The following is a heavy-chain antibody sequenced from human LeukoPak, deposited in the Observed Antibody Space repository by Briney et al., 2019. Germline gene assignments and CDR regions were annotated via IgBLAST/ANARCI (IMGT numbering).Heavy chain of an antibody. CDR2: INHSGST. D-gene: IGHD2-2*01. Sequence: PSETLSLTCAVYGGSLSGYYWSWIRQPPGKGLEWIGEINHSGSTNYNPSLKSRVTISVDTSKNQFSLKLSSVTAADTAVYYCARGRQYQLLWARGTAFDIWGQGTMVTVSS. V-gene: IGHV4-34*01. CDR3: ARGRQYQLLWARGTAFDI. J-gene: IGHJ3*02. CDR1: GGSLSGYY.